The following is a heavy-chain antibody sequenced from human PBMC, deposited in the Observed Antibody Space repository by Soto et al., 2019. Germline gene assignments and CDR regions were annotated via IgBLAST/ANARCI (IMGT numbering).Heavy chain of an antibody. CDR1: GFTFSNAW. V-gene: IGHV3-15*07. Sequence: EVQLVESGGGLVKPGGSLRLSCAASGFTFSNAWMNCVRQAPGKGLEWVGRIKSKTDGGKTDYAAPVKGRLTSSRDDSKNTLHLQMNSLKTEDTAVYYCTTDPREWELYNWFDPWGQGTLVTVSS. CDR2: IKSKTDGGKT. J-gene: IGHJ5*02. CDR3: TTDPREWELYNWFDP. D-gene: IGHD1-26*01.